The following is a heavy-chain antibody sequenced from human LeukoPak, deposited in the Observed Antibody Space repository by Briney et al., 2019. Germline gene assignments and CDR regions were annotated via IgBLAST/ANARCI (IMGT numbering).Heavy chain of an antibody. Sequence: PSGTLSLTCAVSGASISSNNWWSWVRPPPGKELEWIGEIYHSGSTNYTPSLKSRVTISIDKSKNQFSLKLSSVTAADTAVYYCALISRGIAVPGTELWGQGTLVTVSS. CDR3: ALISRGIAVPGTEL. D-gene: IGHD6-19*01. J-gene: IGHJ4*02. CDR2: IYHSGST. CDR1: GASISSNNW. V-gene: IGHV4-4*02.